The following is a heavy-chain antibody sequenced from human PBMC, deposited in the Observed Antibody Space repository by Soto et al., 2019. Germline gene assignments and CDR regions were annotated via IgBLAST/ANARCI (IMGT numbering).Heavy chain of an antibody. CDR3: ARAIIPLTTIFYGMVV. D-gene: IGHD4-4*01. Sequence: QVQLVESGGGLVKPGGSLRLSCTASGFTFSDYYMTWIRQAPGKGLEWFSYISSSSSYTNYADSVKGRFTISRDNAKNSLYLQMNSQRAEDTAVYYCARAIIPLTTIFYGMVVWGQGTTVTVSS. CDR1: GFTFSDYY. V-gene: IGHV3-11*06. CDR2: ISSSSSYT. J-gene: IGHJ6*02.